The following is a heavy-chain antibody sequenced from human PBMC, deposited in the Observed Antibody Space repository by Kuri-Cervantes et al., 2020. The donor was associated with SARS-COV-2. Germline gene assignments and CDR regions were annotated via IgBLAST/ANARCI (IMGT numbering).Heavy chain of an antibody. J-gene: IGHJ4*02. CDR1: GGTFSSAI. Sequence: SVKVSCKASGGTFSSAIISWVRQAPGQGLEWMGGIMPALGMPNYAQKFRGRVTITRDTSAGTAYMELSSLRSEDTAVYYCATLGSTSTEAFDYWGQGTLVTVSS. D-gene: IGHD2-2*01. CDR2: IMPALGMP. V-gene: IGHV1-69*10. CDR3: ATLGSTSTEAFDY.